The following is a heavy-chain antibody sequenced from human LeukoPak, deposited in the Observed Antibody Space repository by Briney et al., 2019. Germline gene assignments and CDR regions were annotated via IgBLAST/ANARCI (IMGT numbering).Heavy chain of an antibody. CDR2: IYYSGST. J-gene: IGHJ4*02. V-gene: IGHV4-30-4*01. CDR1: GGSISSGDYY. Sequence: SETLSLTCTVSGGSISSGDYYWSWIRQPPGKGLEWIGYIYYSGSTYYNPSPKSRVTISVDTSKNQFSLKLSSVTAADTAVYYCARGSITMVRGVMYYFDYWGQGTLVTVSS. D-gene: IGHD3-10*01. CDR3: ARGSITMVRGVMYYFDY.